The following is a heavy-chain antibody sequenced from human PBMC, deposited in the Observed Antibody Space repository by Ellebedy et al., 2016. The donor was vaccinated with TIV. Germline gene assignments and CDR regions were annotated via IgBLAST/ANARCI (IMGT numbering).Heavy chain of an antibody. J-gene: IGHJ3*02. V-gene: IGHV3-23*01. CDR2: ISSDGGKT. D-gene: IGHD3-22*01. CDR1: GFTFSTIA. Sequence: PGGSLRLSCSASGFTFSTIAMSWVRQAPGKGLEWVSAISSDGGKTYYTVSVRGRVTISRDNSKSMLYLQANSLRAEDTAIYYCANHLDRSGRLVGFAIWGQGTVVTVSS. CDR3: ANHLDRSGRLVGFAI.